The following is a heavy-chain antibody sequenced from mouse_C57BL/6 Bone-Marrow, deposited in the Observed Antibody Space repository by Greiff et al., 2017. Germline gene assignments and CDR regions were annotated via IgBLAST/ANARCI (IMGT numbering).Heavy chain of an antibody. D-gene: IGHD1-1*01. CDR1: GYTFTSYW. V-gene: IGHV1-55*01. CDR3: ARWGYYGSSYSLIDY. J-gene: IGHJ2*01. CDR2: IYPGSGST. Sequence: QVQLQQPGTELVKPGASVKMSCKASGYTFTSYWITWVKQRPGQGLEWIGDIYPGSGSTNYNEKFKGKATLTVDTSSSTAYMQLSSLTSEDSAVYYCARWGYYGSSYSLIDYWGQGTTLTVSS.